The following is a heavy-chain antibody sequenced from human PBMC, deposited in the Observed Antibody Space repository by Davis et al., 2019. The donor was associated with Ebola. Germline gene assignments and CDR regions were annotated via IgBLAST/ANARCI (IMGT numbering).Heavy chain of an antibody. D-gene: IGHD1-26*01. CDR2: INGDGSRT. CDR1: GFTFSRHW. J-gene: IGHJ4*02. Sequence: GESLKISCAASGFTFSRHWMHWVRQVPGMGLLSLSRINGDGSRTTYSDSLKGRFTISRDNAKNTLYLQMDSLRAEETAVYYCVRNSIKGATTCDYWGQGTLVTVSS. V-gene: IGHV3-74*01. CDR3: VRNSIKGATTCDY.